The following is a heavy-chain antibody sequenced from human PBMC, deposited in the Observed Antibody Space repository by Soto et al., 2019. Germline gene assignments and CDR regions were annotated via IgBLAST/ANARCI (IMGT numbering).Heavy chain of an antibody. D-gene: IGHD2-15*01. CDR3: ARGDCVGGTCYSLAGSFYYYMDV. V-gene: IGHV3-74*01. J-gene: IGHJ6*03. CDR2: INNDGSVS. CDR1: GFTFSNYW. Sequence: EVQLVESGGGLVQPGGSLRLSCVASGFTFSNYWMYWVRQAPGEGLVWVSRINNDGSVSSYADSVKGRLTISRDNVKNPLYLQMDSLGAEETAVYYCARGDCVGGTCYSLAGSFYYYMDVWGKGTRVTVFS.